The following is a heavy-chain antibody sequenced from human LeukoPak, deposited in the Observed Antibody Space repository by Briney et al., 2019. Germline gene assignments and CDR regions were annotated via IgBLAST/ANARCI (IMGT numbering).Heavy chain of an antibody. Sequence: ASVKVSCKASGYTFTSYDINWVRQATGQGLEWMGWMNPNSGSTGYAQKFQGRVTMTRSTSISTAYMELSSLRSEDTAVYYCAREGYYYGSGSYYNGYYYYYMDVWGKGTTVTVSS. V-gene: IGHV1-8*01. CDR2: MNPNSGST. J-gene: IGHJ6*03. D-gene: IGHD3-10*01. CDR3: AREGYYYGSGSYYNGYYYYYMDV. CDR1: GYTFTSYD.